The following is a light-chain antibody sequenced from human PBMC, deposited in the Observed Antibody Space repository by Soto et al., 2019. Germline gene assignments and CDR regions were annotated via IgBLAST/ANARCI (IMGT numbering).Light chain of an antibody. CDR3: QQASSFPHP. V-gene: IGKV1-12*01. J-gene: IGKJ2*01. CDR1: QDIAKW. CDR2: AAS. Sequence: DIQMTQSPSSLSAPVGDRVSISCRASQDIAKWLAWFQQKPGKAPKLLISAASTLQNGVSSRFSGVRSGTDFALPVQSLQPDDIGTYYWQQASSFPHPFGQGTKREIK.